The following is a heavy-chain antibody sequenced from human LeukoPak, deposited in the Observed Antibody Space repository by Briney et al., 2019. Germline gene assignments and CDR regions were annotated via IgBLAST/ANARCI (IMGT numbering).Heavy chain of an antibody. J-gene: IGHJ3*02. Sequence: GASVKVSCEASGYTFTSYDINWVRQATGQGLEWMGWMNPNSGNTGYAQKFQGRVTITRNTPISTAYMELSSLRSEDTAVYYCARSRGVRTIFGEDAFDIWGQGTMVTVSS. D-gene: IGHD3-3*01. CDR3: ARSRGVRTIFGEDAFDI. CDR2: MNPNSGNT. V-gene: IGHV1-8*03. CDR1: GYTFTSYD.